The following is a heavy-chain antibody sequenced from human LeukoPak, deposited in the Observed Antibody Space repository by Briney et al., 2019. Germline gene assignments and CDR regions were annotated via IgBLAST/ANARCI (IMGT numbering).Heavy chain of an antibody. CDR2: IYTSGST. Sequence: SQTLSLTCTVSGGSISSGSYYWSWIRQPAGKGLEWIGRIYTSGSTNYNPSLKSRVTISVDASKNQFSLKLSSVTAADTAVYYCAGGYSSVVIPYGMDVWGQGTTVTVSS. CDR3: AGGYSSVVIPYGMDV. V-gene: IGHV4-61*02. D-gene: IGHD6-25*01. CDR1: GGSISSGSYY. J-gene: IGHJ6*02.